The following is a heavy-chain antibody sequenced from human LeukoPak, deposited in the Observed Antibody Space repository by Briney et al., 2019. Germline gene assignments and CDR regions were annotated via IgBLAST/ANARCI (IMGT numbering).Heavy chain of an antibody. J-gene: IGHJ6*04. Sequence: SETLSLTCAVYGGSFSGYYWSWIRQPPGKGLEWIGEINHSGSTNYNPSLKSRVTISVDTSNNQFPLKLSSVTAADTAVYYCARRLLCFGSMDVWGKGTTVTISS. CDR3: ARRLLCFGSMDV. CDR1: GGSFSGYY. D-gene: IGHD3-10*01. V-gene: IGHV4-34*01. CDR2: INHSGST.